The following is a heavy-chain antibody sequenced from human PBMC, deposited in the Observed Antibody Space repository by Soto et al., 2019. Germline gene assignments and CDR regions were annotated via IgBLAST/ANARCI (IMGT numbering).Heavy chain of an antibody. Sequence: GGSLRLSCAASGFTFSSYWMSWVRQAPGKGLEWVANIKQDGSEKYYVDSVKGRFTISRDNAKNSLYLQMNSLRAEDTAVYYCARFYYDSSGYLPSPYYYYYLMDVWGQGTTVTVSS. D-gene: IGHD3-22*01. CDR3: ARFYYDSSGYLPSPYYYYYLMDV. CDR2: IKQDGSEK. J-gene: IGHJ6*02. V-gene: IGHV3-7*04. CDR1: GFTFSSYW.